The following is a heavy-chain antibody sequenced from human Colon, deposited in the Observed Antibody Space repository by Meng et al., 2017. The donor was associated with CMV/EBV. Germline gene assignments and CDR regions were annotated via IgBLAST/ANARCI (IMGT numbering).Heavy chain of an antibody. CDR1: GFTFNNYA. CDR3: ARDCSSTSCYRTGFDP. D-gene: IGHD2-2*01. J-gene: IGHJ5*02. V-gene: IGHV3-74*01. CDR2: INSDGSST. Sequence: GESLKISCATSGFTFNNYAMHWVRQAPGKGLVWVSRINSDGSSTNYADSVKGRFTISRDNAKNTLYLQMNSLRAEDTAVYYCARDCSSTSCYRTGFDPWGQGTLVTVSS.